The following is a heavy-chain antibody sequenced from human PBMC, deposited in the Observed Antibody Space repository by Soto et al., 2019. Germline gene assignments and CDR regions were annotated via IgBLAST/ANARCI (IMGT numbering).Heavy chain of an antibody. Sequence: QVQLVQSGAEVKKPGSSVKVSCKASGGTFSKYAITWVRQAPGQGLEWMGGIIPIYGTTNFAQKIQGRVTISADESTSTAYMELSSLRSDDTAVYYCAGALPLGDLFLFFDIWGQGTMVTVSS. J-gene: IGHJ3*02. CDR1: GGTFSKYA. V-gene: IGHV1-69*01. CDR2: IIPIYGTT. D-gene: IGHD3-16*01. CDR3: AGALPLGDLFLFFDI.